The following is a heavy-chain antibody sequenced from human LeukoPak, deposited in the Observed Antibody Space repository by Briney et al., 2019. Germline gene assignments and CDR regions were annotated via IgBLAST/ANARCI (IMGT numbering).Heavy chain of an antibody. D-gene: IGHD3-22*01. Sequence: SETLSLTCTVSGGSISSYQWSWIRQPPGKGLEWIGNIYYSGSANYNPSLTSRVIISVDTSKDQFSLKLSSVTAADTAVYYCARLGQRYYDSSGYFLFDYWGQGTLVTVSS. J-gene: IGHJ4*02. V-gene: IGHV4-59*08. CDR1: GGSISSYQ. CDR3: ARLGQRYYDSSGYFLFDY. CDR2: IYYSGSA.